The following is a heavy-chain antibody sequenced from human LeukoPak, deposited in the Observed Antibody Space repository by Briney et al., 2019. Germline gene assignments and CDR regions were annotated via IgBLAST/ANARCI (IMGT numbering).Heavy chain of an antibody. Sequence: GASVKVSCKASGYTFTGYYMHWVRQAPGQGLEWMGWLNPNSGDTNYAQKFQGRVSMTRDTSISTAYMDLSDLRSDDTAVYYCARGGNIEMTTMSGGSDYWGQGTLVTVSS. CDR1: GYTFTGYY. D-gene: IGHD5-24*01. J-gene: IGHJ4*02. CDR3: ARGGNIEMTTMSGGSDY. V-gene: IGHV1-2*02. CDR2: LNPNSGDT.